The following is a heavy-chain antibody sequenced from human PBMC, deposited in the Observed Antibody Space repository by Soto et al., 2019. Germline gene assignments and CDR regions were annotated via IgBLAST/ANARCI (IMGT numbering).Heavy chain of an antibody. CDR3: ARDERQYYGSGSYYHFDY. J-gene: IGHJ4*02. CDR2: ISSSSSYI. D-gene: IGHD3-10*01. Sequence: GGSLRLSCAASGFTFSSYSMNWVRQAPGKGLEWVSSISSSSSYIYYADSVKGRFTISRDNAKNSLYLQMNSLRAEDTAVYYCARDERQYYGSGSYYHFDYWGQGTLVTVSS. V-gene: IGHV3-21*01. CDR1: GFTFSSYS.